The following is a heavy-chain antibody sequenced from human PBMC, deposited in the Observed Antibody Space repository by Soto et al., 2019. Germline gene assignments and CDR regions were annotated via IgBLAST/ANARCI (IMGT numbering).Heavy chain of an antibody. CDR2: IDWDDDK. CDR3: GRSSKVHCSSGSFCSPEYYFDC. CDR1: GFSLRTSGMC. D-gene: IGHD2-15*01. J-gene: IGHJ4*02. V-gene: IGHV2-70*01. Sequence: SGPTLVNPPQTLTLTCTFSGFSLRTSGMCVILIRQPPGTALEWLALIDWDDDKYYSTSLKTSLTISKDTSKNQVVLTMTNMDPGVTPTYYRGRSSKVHCSSGSFCSPEYYFDCWGQVTVVPVSS.